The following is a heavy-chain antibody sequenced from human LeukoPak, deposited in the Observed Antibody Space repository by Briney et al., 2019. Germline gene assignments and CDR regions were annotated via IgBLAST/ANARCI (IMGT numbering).Heavy chain of an antibody. CDR2: INPSGGST. V-gene: IGHV1-46*01. Sequence: ASVKVSCKASGYTFTSYYMHWVRQAPGQGLEWMGIINPSGGSTSYAQKFQGRVTMTRDTSTSTVCMELSSLRSEDTAVYYCARDRSCSGGSCYSGALVLDPWGQGTLVTVSS. CDR3: ARDRSCSGGSCYSGALVLDP. J-gene: IGHJ5*02. CDR1: GYTFTSYY. D-gene: IGHD2-15*01.